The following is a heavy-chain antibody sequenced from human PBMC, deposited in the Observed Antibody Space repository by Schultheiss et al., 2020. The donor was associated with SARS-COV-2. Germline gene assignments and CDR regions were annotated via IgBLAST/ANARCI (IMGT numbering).Heavy chain of an antibody. CDR1: GGSFSDFY. J-gene: IGHJ6*03. D-gene: IGHD4-11*01. Sequence: SETLSLTCAVSGGSFSDFYWSWIRQPPTKGVEWIGEIKDSGRTTNYNPSLKSRVTISVDTSKNQFSLRLTSVTAADTAVYYCARGGSSNQPLQYYYYMDVWGKGTPVTVSS. CDR2: IKDSGRTT. V-gene: IGHV4-34*01. CDR3: ARGGSSNQPLQYYYYMDV.